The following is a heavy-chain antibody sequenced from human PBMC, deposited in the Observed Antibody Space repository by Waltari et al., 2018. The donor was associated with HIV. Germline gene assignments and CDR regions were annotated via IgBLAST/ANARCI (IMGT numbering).Heavy chain of an antibody. V-gene: IGHV1-45*02. J-gene: IGHJ3*02. CDR2: ITPFNGNT. CDR1: GYPFTYRH. D-gene: IGHD3-22*01. CDR3: ARSLYDSSGGGEKNPLKNDAFDI. Sequence: QMQLVQSGAEVKKTGSSVKVSCKASGYPFTYRHLPWVRQAPGQALEWMGWITPFNGNTNYAQKFQDRVTITRDRSMSTAYMELSSLRSEDTAMYYCARSLYDSSGGGEKNPLKNDAFDIWGQGTMVTVSS.